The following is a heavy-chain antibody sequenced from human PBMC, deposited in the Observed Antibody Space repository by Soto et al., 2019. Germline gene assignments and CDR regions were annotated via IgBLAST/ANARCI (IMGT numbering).Heavy chain of an antibody. CDR1: GGSISSSSYY. D-gene: IGHD3-10*01. J-gene: IGHJ5*02. CDR2: IYYSGST. Sequence: QLQLQESGPGLVKPSETLSLTCTVSGGSISSSSYYWGWIRQPPGKGLEWIGSIYYSGSTYYNPSLKSRVTISVDTSKNQFSLKLSSVTAADTAVYYCARHVEGFGDPLWFDPWGQGTLVTVSS. CDR3: ARHVEGFGDPLWFDP. V-gene: IGHV4-39*01.